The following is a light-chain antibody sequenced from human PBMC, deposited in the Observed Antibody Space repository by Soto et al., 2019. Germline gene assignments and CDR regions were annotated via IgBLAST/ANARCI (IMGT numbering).Light chain of an antibody. CDR1: QSVSSN. CDR2: GAS. V-gene: IGKV3-15*01. J-gene: IGKJ4*01. CDR3: QQYDNWPPLT. Sequence: EIVMTQSPATLSVSPGERATLSCRARQSVSSNLAWYQQEPGQAPRLLIHGASTRATGIPARFSGSGSGTEFTLTISSLQSEDFAVYYCQQYDNWPPLTFGGGTKVEIK.